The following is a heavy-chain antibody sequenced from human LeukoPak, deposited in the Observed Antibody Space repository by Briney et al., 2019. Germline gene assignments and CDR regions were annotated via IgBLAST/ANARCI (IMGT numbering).Heavy chain of an antibody. CDR2: ISSSSSTI. D-gene: IGHD1-26*01. Sequence: GGSLRLSCAASGFTFSSYSMNWVRQAPGKGLEGFSYISSSSSTIYYADSVKGRFTISRDNAKTSLYLQMNSLRAEDTAVYYCARDGLLEPAWGQGTLVTVSS. CDR1: GFTFSSYS. J-gene: IGHJ5*02. V-gene: IGHV3-48*01. CDR3: ARDGLLEPA.